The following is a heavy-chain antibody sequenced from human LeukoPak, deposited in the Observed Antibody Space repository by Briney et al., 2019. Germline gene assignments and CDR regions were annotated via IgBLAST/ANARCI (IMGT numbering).Heavy chain of an antibody. CDR3: ARLPYCSSTSCPNWFDH. Sequence: ASVKVSCKASGYTFTSYGISWVRQAPGQGLEWMGWISAYNGNTNYAQKLQGRVTMTTDTSTSTAYMELRSLRSDDTAVYYCARLPYCSSTSCPNWFDHWGQGTLVTVSS. J-gene: IGHJ5*02. V-gene: IGHV1-18*04. CDR2: ISAYNGNT. CDR1: GYTFTSYG. D-gene: IGHD2-2*01.